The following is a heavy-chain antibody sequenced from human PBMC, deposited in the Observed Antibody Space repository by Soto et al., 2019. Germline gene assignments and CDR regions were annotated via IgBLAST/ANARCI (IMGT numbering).Heavy chain of an antibody. D-gene: IGHD1-1*01. CDR3: ASWREREHAFDV. CDR1: GLTVSGTKY. J-gene: IGHJ3*01. CDR2: LYYVFGS. Sequence: DVQLVESGGGLIQPGESLKLSCVAFGLTVSGTKYVAWVRQAPGKGLEWVSALYYVFGSFYADSVKGRITTSSDRSRSTVYLQMNDLMPDDTAVYYCASWREREHAFDVWGQGTAVIVSP. V-gene: IGHV3-53*01.